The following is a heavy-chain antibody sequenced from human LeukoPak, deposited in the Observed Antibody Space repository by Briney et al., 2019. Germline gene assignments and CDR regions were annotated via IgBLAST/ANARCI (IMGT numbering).Heavy chain of an antibody. V-gene: IGHV1-2*02. CDR2: INPNSGDT. CDR3: ARGPSYNWNDHNWFDP. J-gene: IGHJ5*02. Sequence: GASVKVSCKASGYSFTGYYMHWVRQAPGQGLEWMGWINPNSGDTKYAQKFQGRVTMTRNTSISTAYMELSSLRSEDTAVYYCARGPSYNWNDHNWFDPWAREPWSPSPQ. D-gene: IGHD1-1*01. CDR1: GYSFTGYY.